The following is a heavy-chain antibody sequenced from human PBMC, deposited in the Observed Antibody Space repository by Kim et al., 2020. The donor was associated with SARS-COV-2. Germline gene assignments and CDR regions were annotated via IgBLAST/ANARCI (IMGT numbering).Heavy chain of an antibody. Sequence: SETLSLTCTVSGYSISSGYYWGWIRQPPGKGLEWIGSIYHSGSTYYNPSLKSRVTISVDTSKNQFSLKLSSVTAADTAVYYCARGRTVVTLVYYFDYWGQGTLVTVSS. CDR1: GYSISSGYY. D-gene: IGHD2-21*02. CDR2: IYHSGST. J-gene: IGHJ4*02. V-gene: IGHV4-38-2*02. CDR3: ARGRTVVTLVYYFDY.